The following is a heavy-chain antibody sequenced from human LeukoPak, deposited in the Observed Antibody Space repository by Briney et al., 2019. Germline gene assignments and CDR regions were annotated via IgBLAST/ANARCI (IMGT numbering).Heavy chain of an antibody. CDR2: IRRITDGGTT. J-gene: IGHJ3*02. CDR3: ATAVSRYTLTWGGFDI. V-gene: IGHV3-15*01. CDR1: GFTFSNAW. Sequence: GESLRLSCAASGFTFSNAWMNWVRQAPRKGLEWVGRIRRITDGGTTDYAAPVKGRFTISRDDSKNTLYLQMNSLKTEDAGVYYCATAVSRYTLTWGGFDIWGQGTRVTVSS. D-gene: IGHD1-14*01.